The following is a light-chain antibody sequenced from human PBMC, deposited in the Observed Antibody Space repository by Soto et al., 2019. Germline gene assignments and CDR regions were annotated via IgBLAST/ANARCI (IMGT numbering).Light chain of an antibody. J-gene: IGKJ1*01. CDR1: QSISSW. V-gene: IGKV1-5*01. CDR3: LQHNTYPWT. Sequence: DIQMTQSPSTLSASVGDRVTLTCRASQSISSWLAWYQQKPGKAPKLLIYDASSLESGVPSRFSGSGSGTEFTLTISSLQPEDFATYYCLQHNTYPWTFGQGTKVDIK. CDR2: DAS.